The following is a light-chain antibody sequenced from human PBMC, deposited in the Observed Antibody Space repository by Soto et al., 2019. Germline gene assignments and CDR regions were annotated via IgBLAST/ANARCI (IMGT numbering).Light chain of an antibody. CDR1: QRISIY. CDR3: QQSYRAPLT. Sequence: DIQMTQSPSSLSASVGDRITITCRASQRISIYLNWYQQKPGTAPKLLISAASSLQSGVPSRFSGSGSGTDFNLIISSLQPEDFGTYYCQQSYRAPLTFGGGTKVEIK. J-gene: IGKJ4*01. V-gene: IGKV1-39*01. CDR2: AAS.